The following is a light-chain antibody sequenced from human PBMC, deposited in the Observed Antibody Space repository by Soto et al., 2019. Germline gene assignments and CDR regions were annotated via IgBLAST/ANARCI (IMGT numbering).Light chain of an antibody. Sequence: QSVLTQPASVSGSPGHSITISCTGTSSDVGGYNYVSWYQQHPGKAPKLMIYDVSNRPSGVSNRFSGSKSGNTASLTISGLQAEDEADYYCSSYTSSSTLFGTGTKVTV. V-gene: IGLV2-14*01. CDR2: DVS. CDR1: SSDVGGYNY. J-gene: IGLJ1*01. CDR3: SSYTSSSTL.